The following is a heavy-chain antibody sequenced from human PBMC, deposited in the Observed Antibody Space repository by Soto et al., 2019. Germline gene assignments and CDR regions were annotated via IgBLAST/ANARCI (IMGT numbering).Heavy chain of an antibody. Sequence: GGSLRLSCAASGFTFSSYGMHWVRQAPGKGLEWVAVIWYDGSNKYYADSVKGRFTISRDNSKNTLYLQMNSLRVEDTAVYYCFSGYSYGLRRYGMDVWGQGTTVTVSS. CDR2: IWYDGSNK. J-gene: IGHJ6*02. CDR3: FSGYSYGLRRYGMDV. V-gene: IGHV3-33*01. CDR1: GFTFSSYG. D-gene: IGHD5-18*01.